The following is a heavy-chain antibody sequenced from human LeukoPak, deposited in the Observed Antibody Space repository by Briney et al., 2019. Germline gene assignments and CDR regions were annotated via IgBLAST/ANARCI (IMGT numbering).Heavy chain of an antibody. CDR2: IYYSGST. V-gene: IGHV4-39*07. J-gene: IGHJ6*03. D-gene: IGHD3-10*01. CDR1: GAPISSSTDY. Sequence: SETLSLTCTVSGAPISSSTDYWGWIRQPPGKGLEWIANIYYSGSTNYSPSLKGRVTISVDTSKNQFSLTLSSVTAADTAVYYCARSSFYYYGSGTTYYYLDVWGKGTSVTISS. CDR3: ARSSFYYYGSGTTYYYLDV.